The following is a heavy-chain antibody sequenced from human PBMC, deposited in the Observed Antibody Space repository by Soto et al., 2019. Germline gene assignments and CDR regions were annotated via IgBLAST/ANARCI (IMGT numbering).Heavy chain of an antibody. CDR3: ATRARSSPDY. CDR2: IIPILGIA. Sequence: QVQLVQSGAEVKKPGSSVKVSCKASGGTFSSYTISWVRQAPGQGLEWMGRIIPILGIANYAQQFQGRVTITADKSTNTAYMELSSLRSEDTAVYYCATRARSSPDYWGQGTLVTVSS. J-gene: IGHJ4*02. CDR1: GGTFSSYT. D-gene: IGHD2-15*01. V-gene: IGHV1-69*02.